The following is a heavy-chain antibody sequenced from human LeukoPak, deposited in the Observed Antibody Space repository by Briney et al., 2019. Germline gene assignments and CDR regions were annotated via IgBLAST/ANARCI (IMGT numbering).Heavy chain of an antibody. CDR1: GFTFSSYD. J-gene: IGHJ4*02. CDR3: AKAVTMVRGKVADY. V-gene: IGHV3-30*02. Sequence: GGSLRLSCAASGFTFSSYDMNWVRQAPGKGLEWMAFIWYDGSNKYYADSVKRRFTIFKDYSNHMLFLQMNSLRAEATADYYCAKAVTMVRGKVADYWGEGTLFTVSS. CDR2: IWYDGSNK. D-gene: IGHD3-10*01.